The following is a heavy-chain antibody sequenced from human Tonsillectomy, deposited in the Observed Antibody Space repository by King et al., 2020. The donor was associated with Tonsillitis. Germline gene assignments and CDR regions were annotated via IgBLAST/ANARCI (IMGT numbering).Heavy chain of an antibody. V-gene: IGHV3-64D*06. Sequence: VQLVESGGGLVQPGGSLRLSCSASGFTFSNYAFHWVRQAPGKGLESVSAISTNGGSTYYADSVKGRITISRYNSKNTLYLQMSSLRPEDTALYYCVKDTVTAMTWGQGSLVTVSS. D-gene: IGHD2-21*02. CDR1: GFTFSNYA. CDR2: ISTNGGST. CDR3: VKDTVTAMT. J-gene: IGHJ5*02.